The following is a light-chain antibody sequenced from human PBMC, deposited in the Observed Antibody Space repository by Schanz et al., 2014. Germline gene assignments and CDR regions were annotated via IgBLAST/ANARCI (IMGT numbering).Light chain of an antibody. CDR2: AST. V-gene: IGLV1-40*01. CDR3: QTYDISLSGYVV. Sequence: QSVLTQPPSMSGAPGQRVTISCTGSSSNIGAGYDVHWYKQLPGTVPKLLIYASTSRPSGVPDRFSGSKSGTSASLAITGLQAEDEADYYCQTYDISLSGYVVFGGGTKLTVL. J-gene: IGLJ2*01. CDR1: SSNIGAGYD.